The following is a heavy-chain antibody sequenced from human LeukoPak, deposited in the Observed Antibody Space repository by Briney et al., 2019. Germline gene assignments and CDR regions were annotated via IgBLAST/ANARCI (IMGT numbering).Heavy chain of an antibody. D-gene: IGHD1-26*01. CDR2: ISISSSHT. CDR1: GFTFSNYG. J-gene: IGHJ4*01. CDR3: ASLLLGGYSATDPRPDY. Sequence: GGSLRLSCAASGFTFSNYGMHWVRQAPGTGLGWVSSISISSSHTFYADSVEGRFTISRDNAKNSLFLQMNSLRAEDTAVYYCASLLLGGYSATDPRPDYWGQGTLVTVSS. V-gene: IGHV3-21*01.